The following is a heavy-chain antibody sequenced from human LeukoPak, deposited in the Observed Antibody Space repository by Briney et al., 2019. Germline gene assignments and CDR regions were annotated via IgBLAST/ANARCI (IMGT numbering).Heavy chain of an antibody. J-gene: IGHJ6*04. Sequence: GGSLRLSCAASRFTVSSNYMSWVRQAPGKGLEWVSVIYSGGRTYYADSVKGRFTISRDSSKNTLYLQMNSMRAEDTAVYYCAELGITMIGGVWGKGTTVTISS. D-gene: IGHD3-10*02. CDR2: IYSGGRT. V-gene: IGHV3-66*01. CDR3: AELGITMIGGV. CDR1: RFTVSSNY.